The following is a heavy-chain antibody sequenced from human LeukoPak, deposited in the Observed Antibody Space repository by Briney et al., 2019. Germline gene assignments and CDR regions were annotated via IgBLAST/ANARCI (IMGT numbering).Heavy chain of an antibody. V-gene: IGHV4-39*01. D-gene: IGHD2-2*01. Sequence: PSETLSLTCTVSGGSISSSSYYWGWIRQPPGKGLEWIGSMYYSGGTYYNPSLKSRVTISIETSKNQFSLKLNSVTAADTAVYYCARLVRYCSTDTCYPFDYWGQGTLVTVSS. CDR2: MYYSGGT. J-gene: IGHJ4*02. CDR1: GGSISSSSYY. CDR3: ARLVRYCSTDTCYPFDY.